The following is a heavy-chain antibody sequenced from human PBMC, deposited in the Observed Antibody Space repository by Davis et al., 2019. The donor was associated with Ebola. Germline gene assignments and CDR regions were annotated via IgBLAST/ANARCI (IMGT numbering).Heavy chain of an antibody. V-gene: IGHV4-34*01. CDR2: PSHSGIT. J-gene: IGHJ3*02. CDR3: ARGPPGSHCSSTSCYTGAFDI. D-gene: IGHD2-2*02. Sequence: MPSETLSLTCAVYGGSLSGYYWTWIRQPPGKGLEWIGEPSHSGITNYNASLRSRVTIAVDTSKNHFSLRLSSVTAADTAVYFCARGPPGSHCSSTSCYTGAFDIWGQGTVVTVSS. CDR1: GGSLSGYY.